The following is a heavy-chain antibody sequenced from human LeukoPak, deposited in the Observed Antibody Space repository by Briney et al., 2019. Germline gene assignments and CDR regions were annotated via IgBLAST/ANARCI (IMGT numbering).Heavy chain of an antibody. CDR2: IYYSGST. CDR1: GGSISSYH. Sequence: PSETLSLTCTVSGGSISSYHWSWIRQPPGKGLEWIGYIYYSGSTNYNSSLKSRVTISVDTSKNQFSLKLSSVTAADTAVYYCARFAAASTSAFDYWDQGTLVTVSS. V-gene: IGHV4-59*01. J-gene: IGHJ4*02. D-gene: IGHD6-25*01. CDR3: ARFAAASTSAFDY.